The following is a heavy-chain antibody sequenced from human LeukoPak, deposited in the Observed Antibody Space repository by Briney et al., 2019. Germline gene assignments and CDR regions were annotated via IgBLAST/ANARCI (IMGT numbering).Heavy chain of an antibody. V-gene: IGHV3-66*01. CDR2: IYSGGST. CDR3: ARKYDLTGHFDY. CDR1: GFTVSSNY. D-gene: IGHD3-9*01. J-gene: IGHJ4*02. Sequence: GGSLRLSCAASGFTVSSNYMSWVRQAPGKGLEWVSAIYSGGSTYYADSVKGRFTISRDNSKNTLYLQMNSLRAEDTAVYYCARKYDLTGHFDYWGQGTLVTVSS.